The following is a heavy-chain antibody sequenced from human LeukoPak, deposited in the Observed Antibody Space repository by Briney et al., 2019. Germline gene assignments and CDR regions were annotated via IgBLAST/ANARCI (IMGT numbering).Heavy chain of an antibody. D-gene: IGHD3-22*01. CDR1: GFTFSSYA. J-gene: IGHJ6*03. CDR2: ISYDGSNK. V-gene: IGHV3-30*01. CDR3: ARDRDDRGYYYMDV. Sequence: GRSLRLSCAASGFTFSSYAMHWVRQAPGKGLEWVAVISYDGSNKYYADSVKGRFTISGDNSKNTLYLQMNSLRAEDTAVYYCARDRDDRGYYYMDVWGKGTTVTVSS.